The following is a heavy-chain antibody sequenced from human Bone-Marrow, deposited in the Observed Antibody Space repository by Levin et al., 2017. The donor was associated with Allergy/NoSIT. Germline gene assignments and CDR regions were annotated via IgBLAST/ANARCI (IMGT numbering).Heavy chain of an antibody. J-gene: IGHJ4*02. CDR3: TRDAWGAPHDY. D-gene: IGHD1-26*01. CDR2: ITPDGNEI. CDR1: GFTFSSSW. Sequence: PGGSLRLSCAASGFTFSSSWMSWVRQAPGKGLEWVANITPDGNEIHYQDSVKGRFTISRDNAEESLFLQMSNLRADDTAVYYCTRDAWGAPHDYWGQGILVTVSS. V-gene: IGHV3-7*01.